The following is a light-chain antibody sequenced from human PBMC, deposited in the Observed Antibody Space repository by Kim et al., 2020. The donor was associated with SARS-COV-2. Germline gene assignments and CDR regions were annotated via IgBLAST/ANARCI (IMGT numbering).Light chain of an antibody. CDR2: ANN. CDR3: QSYDSSLRGWV. CDR1: SSNIGADFD. J-gene: IGLJ3*02. Sequence: QSVLTQPPSVSGAPGQRVTISCTGTSSNIGADFDVHWYQHRPGTAPKLLIFANNNRPSGITDRLSASKSGASASLAITGLQAEDEADYYCQSYDSSLRGWVFGGGTQLTVL. V-gene: IGLV1-40*01.